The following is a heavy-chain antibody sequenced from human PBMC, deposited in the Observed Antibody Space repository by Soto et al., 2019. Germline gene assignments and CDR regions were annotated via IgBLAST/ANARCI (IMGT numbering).Heavy chain of an antibody. CDR3: ANERSSGWSFDY. Sequence: EVQLLESGGGLVQPGGSLRLSCAASGFTFSTYAMNWVRQAPGKGLEWVSGISGSGDSTYYADSVKGRFTVSRHNSRNTLYLPMNSLSAKDTAVFYCANERSSGWSFDYWGQGTLVTVSS. D-gene: IGHD6-19*01. CDR2: ISGSGDST. CDR1: GFTFSTYA. J-gene: IGHJ4*02. V-gene: IGHV3-23*01.